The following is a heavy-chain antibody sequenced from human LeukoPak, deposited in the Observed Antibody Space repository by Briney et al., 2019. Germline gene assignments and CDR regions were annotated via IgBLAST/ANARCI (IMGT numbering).Heavy chain of an antibody. J-gene: IGHJ4*02. D-gene: IGHD2-8*01. CDR1: GGTFSSYA. V-gene: IGHV1-69*13. Sequence: ASVKVSCKASGGTFSSYAISWVRQAPGQGLEWMGGIIPIFGTANYAQKFQGRVTITADESTSTAYMVLSSLRSEDTAVYYCAGGWGYCTNGVCYNGGYYFDYWGQGTLVTVSS. CDR2: IIPIFGTA. CDR3: AGGWGYCTNGVCYNGGYYFDY.